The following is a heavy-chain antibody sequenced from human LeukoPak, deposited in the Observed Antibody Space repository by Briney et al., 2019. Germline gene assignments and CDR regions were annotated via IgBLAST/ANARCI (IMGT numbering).Heavy chain of an antibody. CDR2: INTDGSST. CDR3: ARDTHDNSGYYYGPFDY. D-gene: IGHD3-22*01. J-gene: IGHJ4*02. CDR1: GFTFSRYW. Sequence: GGSLRLSCAASGFTFSRYWMHWVRQAPGKGLVWVSRINTDGSSTSYADSVKGRFTISRDNAKNTLYLQMNRLRAEDTAVYYCARDTHDNSGYYYGPFDYWGQGTLVTVSS. V-gene: IGHV3-74*01.